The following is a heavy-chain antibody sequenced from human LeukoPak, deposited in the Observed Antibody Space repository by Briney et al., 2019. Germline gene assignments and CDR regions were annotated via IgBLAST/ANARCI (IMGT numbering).Heavy chain of an antibody. D-gene: IGHD3-9*01. V-gene: IGHV1-2*02. J-gene: IGHJ6*02. CDR1: GYSFTENY. CDR3: ARASATTGYGLDV. Sequence: ASVKVSCKASGYSFTENYIHWVRQAPGQGLEWLGWVNPNSGGTHYAQSFQGRVTMARDTSTSTAYMELSSLRSDDTAMYYCARASATTGYGLDVWGQGTTVTVSS. CDR2: VNPNSGGT.